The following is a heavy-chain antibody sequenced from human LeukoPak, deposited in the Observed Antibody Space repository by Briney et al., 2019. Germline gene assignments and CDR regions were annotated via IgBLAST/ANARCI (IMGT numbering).Heavy chain of an antibody. V-gene: IGHV4-59*12. J-gene: IGHJ4*02. CDR3: ARGPRIAVAGI. CDR2: IYYSGST. CDR1: GGSISSYY. D-gene: IGHD6-19*01. Sequence: PSETLSLTCTVSGGSISSYYWSWIRQPPGKGLEWIGYIYYSGSTNYNPSLKSRVTISVDTSKNQFSLKLSSVTAADTAVYYCARGPRIAVAGIWGQGTLVTVSS.